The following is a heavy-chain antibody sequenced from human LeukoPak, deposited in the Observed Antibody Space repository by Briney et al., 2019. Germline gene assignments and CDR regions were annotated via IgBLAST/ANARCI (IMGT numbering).Heavy chain of an antibody. J-gene: IGHJ4*02. V-gene: IGHV4-59*08. CDR3: ARGWGLHY. Sequence: PSETLSLTCTVSGGSISSYYWSWIRQPPGKGLEWIGYIYYSGSTNYNPSLKSRVTISIDTSKNQFSLRLSSVTAADTAVYYCARGWGLHYWGQGTLVTVSS. D-gene: IGHD2-21*01. CDR1: GGSISSYY. CDR2: IYYSGST.